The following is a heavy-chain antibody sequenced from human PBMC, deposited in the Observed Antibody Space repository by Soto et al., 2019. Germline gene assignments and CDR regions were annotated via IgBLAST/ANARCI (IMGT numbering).Heavy chain of an antibody. J-gene: IGHJ4*02. CDR1: GGSISSGDCY. CDR2: IYYSGST. Sequence: SETLSLTCTVSGGSISSGDCYWSWLRQPPGKGLEWIGYIYYSGSTYYNPSLKSRVTISVDTSKNQFPLKLSSVTAADTAVYYCASLTVTTWYFDYWGQGTLVTVSS. V-gene: IGHV4-30-4*01. D-gene: IGHD4-17*01. CDR3: ASLTVTTWYFDY.